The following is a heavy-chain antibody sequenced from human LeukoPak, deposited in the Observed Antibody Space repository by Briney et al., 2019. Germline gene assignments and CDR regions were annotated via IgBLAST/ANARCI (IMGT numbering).Heavy chain of an antibody. D-gene: IGHD6-6*01. J-gene: IGHJ5*02. V-gene: IGHV3-53*05. CDR2: IYSGGST. CDR1: GFTVSRNY. CDR3: ARVVIAARPHWFDP. Sequence: GGSLRLSCAASGFTVSRNYMSWVRQAPGKGLEWVSVIYSGGSTYYADPVKGRFTISRDNSKNTLHLQMSSLRPEDTAVYYCARVVIAARPHWFDPWGQGTLVTVSS.